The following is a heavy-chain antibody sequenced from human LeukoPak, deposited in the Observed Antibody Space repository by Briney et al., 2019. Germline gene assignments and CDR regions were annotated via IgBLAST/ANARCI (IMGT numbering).Heavy chain of an antibody. CDR1: GGSFSGYY. CDR3: ARQDT. J-gene: IGHJ5*02. Sequence: SETLSLTCAVYGGSFSGYYWSWIRQPPGKGLEWIGEINHSGSTNYNPSLKSRVTISVDTSKNQFSLKLSSVTAADTAVYHCARQDTWGQGTLVTVSS. CDR2: INHSGST. V-gene: IGHV4-34*01. D-gene: IGHD2-15*01.